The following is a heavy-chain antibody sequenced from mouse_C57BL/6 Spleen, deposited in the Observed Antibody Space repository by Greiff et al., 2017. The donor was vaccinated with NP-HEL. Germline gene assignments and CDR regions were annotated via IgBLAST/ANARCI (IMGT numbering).Heavy chain of an antibody. D-gene: IGHD1-1*02. J-gene: IGHJ2*01. CDR2: IWSGGST. CDR3: ARNLWPHYFDY. V-gene: IGHV2-2*01. CDR1: GFSLTSYG. Sequence: VQRVESGPGLVQPSQSLSITCTVSGFSLTSYGVHWVRQSPGKGLEWRGVIWSGGSTDYNAAFISRLSISKDNSKSQVFFKMNSLQADDTAIYYCARNLWPHYFDYWGQGTTLTVSS.